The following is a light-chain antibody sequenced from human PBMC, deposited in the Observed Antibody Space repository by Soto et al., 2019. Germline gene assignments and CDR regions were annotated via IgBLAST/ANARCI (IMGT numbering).Light chain of an antibody. CDR2: DAS. Sequence: EIQMTQSPSSLSASVGDRVTIACQASQDIVKYLNWYQQKPGKAPELLIYDASNLEPGVPSRFSGSGSGTHFTFTISSLHPEDIATYYCQHYVTLPPTFGQGTKLEIK. V-gene: IGKV1-33*01. J-gene: IGKJ2*01. CDR1: QDIVKY. CDR3: QHYVTLPPT.